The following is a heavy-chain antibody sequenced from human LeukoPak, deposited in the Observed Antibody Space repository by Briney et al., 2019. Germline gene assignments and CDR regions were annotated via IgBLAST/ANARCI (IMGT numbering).Heavy chain of an antibody. CDR3: ARVLHRTNYSDRSGYLYFDY. J-gene: IGHJ4*02. CDR2: INHSGST. Sequence: SETLSLTCAVNGGSFSGYFWSWIRQPPGKGLEWIGEINHSGSTNHNPSLKSRVTISVVTSQNQFSLKLTSVTAADTAVYYCARVLHRTNYSDRSGYLYFDYWGQGTLVTVSS. V-gene: IGHV4-34*01. CDR1: GGSFSGYF. D-gene: IGHD3-22*01.